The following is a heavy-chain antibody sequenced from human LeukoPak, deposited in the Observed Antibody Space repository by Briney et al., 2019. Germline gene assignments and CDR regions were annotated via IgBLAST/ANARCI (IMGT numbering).Heavy chain of an antibody. D-gene: IGHD3-22*01. CDR2: VYYSGST. V-gene: IGHV4-59*01. CDR1: GGSISSYY. Sequence: SETLSLTCTVSGGSISSYYWSWIRQPPGKGLGWIGYVYYSGSTNYNPSLKSRVTISVDTSNNQFSLKLSSVTAADTAVYYCARAGSGYYPFDDWGQGTLVTVSS. CDR3: ARAGSGYYPFDD. J-gene: IGHJ4*02.